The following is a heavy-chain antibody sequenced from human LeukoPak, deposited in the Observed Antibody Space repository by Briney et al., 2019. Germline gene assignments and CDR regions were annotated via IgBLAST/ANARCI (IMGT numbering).Heavy chain of an antibody. CDR2: ISGSGGST. V-gene: IGHV3-23*01. CDR1: GFTFSSYA. J-gene: IGHJ4*02. Sequence: HPGGSLRLSCAASGFTFSSYAMSWVRQAPGKGLEWVSAISGSGGSTYYADSVKGRFTISRDNSKNTLYLQMNSLRAEDTAVYYCARDVQKYGGTYFDYWGQGTLVTVSS. CDR3: ARDVQKYGGTYFDY. D-gene: IGHD4-23*01.